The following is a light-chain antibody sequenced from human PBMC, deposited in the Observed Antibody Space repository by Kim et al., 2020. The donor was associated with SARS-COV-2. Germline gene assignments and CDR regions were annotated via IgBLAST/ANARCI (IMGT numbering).Light chain of an antibody. V-gene: IGKV1-5*03. J-gene: IGKJ1*01. Sequence: DIQMTQSPSTLSASVGDRVTITCRASQSVAPWLAWYQQTSGKAPKLLIYKTSRLVAGVSSRFTGSGSGTEFALTISGLQADDFATYYCQQYHGFSWTFGPGTKVDIK. CDR1: QSVAPW. CDR3: QQYHGFSWT. CDR2: KTS.